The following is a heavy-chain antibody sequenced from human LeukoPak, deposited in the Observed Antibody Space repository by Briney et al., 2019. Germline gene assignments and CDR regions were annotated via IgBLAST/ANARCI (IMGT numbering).Heavy chain of an antibody. CDR2: INHSGST. V-gene: IGHV4-34*01. J-gene: IGHJ6*03. D-gene: IGHD1-14*01. CDR3: ATGGWKNHQLHPGNNYYYYMDV. Sequence: PSETLSLTCAVYGGSFSGYYWSWIRQPPGKGLEWIGEINHSGSTNYNPSLKSRVTISVDTSKNQFSLKLSSVTAADTAVYYCATGGWKNHQLHPGNNYYYYMDVWGKGTTVTVSS. CDR1: GGSFSGYY.